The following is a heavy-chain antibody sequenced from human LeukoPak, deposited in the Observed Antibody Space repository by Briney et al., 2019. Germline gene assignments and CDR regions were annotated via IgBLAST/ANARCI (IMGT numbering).Heavy chain of an antibody. V-gene: IGHV3-48*03. CDR3: AKDHDYGGTFDY. Sequence: PGGSLRLSCAASGFTFSSYEMNWVRQAPGKGLEWVSYISSSGSTIYYADSVKGRFTISRDNSKNTLYLQVNSLRAEDTAVYYCAKDHDYGGTFDYWGQGTLVTVSS. CDR2: ISSSGSTI. J-gene: IGHJ4*02. D-gene: IGHD4-23*01. CDR1: GFTFSSYE.